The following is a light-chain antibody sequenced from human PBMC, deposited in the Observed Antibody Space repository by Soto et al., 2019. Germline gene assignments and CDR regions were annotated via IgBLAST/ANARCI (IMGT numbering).Light chain of an antibody. CDR2: GAS. CDR3: QQVGTSPLYT. CDR1: QTFGSTY. V-gene: IGKV3-20*01. Sequence: ERVLTQSQGTLSLSPGARVTLSCRASQTFGSTYLTWYQQRPGQSHRLLIYGASRRASGIPDRFRGSGSGTDFTLTISRVAPEDFAVYYCQQVGTSPLYTFGQGTKVEIK. J-gene: IGKJ2*01.